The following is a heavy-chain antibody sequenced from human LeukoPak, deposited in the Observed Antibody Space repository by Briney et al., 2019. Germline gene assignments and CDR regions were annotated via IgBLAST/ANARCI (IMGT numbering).Heavy chain of an antibody. CDR2: MNPYSGDR. V-gene: IGHV1-8*03. J-gene: IGHJ4*02. D-gene: IGHD4-17*01. CDR1: GYTFTTYH. CDR3: ARTTSLTASGYDY. Sequence: ASVKVSCKTSGYTFTTYHINWVRQATGQGLEWLGWMNPYSGDRGYAQKFQGRPSITSDTSISTAYMELSSLRSDDTAVYFCARTTSLTASGYDYWGQGTLVTVSS.